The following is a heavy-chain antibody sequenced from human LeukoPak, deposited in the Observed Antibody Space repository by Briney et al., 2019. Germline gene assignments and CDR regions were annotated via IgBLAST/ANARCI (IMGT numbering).Heavy chain of an antibody. Sequence: PSETLSLTCAVYGGSFSGYYWSWIRQPPGKGLEWIGEINHSGSTNYNPSLKSRVTISVDTSKNQFSLKLSSVTAADTAVYYCARNLWPGWAYAYWGQGTLVTVSS. V-gene: IGHV4-34*01. CDR3: ARNLWPGWAYAY. CDR2: INHSGST. J-gene: IGHJ4*02. D-gene: IGHD2-2*01. CDR1: GGSFSGYY.